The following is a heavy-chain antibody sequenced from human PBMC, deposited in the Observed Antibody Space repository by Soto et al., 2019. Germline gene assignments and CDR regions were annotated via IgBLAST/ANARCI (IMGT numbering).Heavy chain of an antibody. CDR2: IYHSGST. CDR3: ARVSSSSGYYYYGMDV. J-gene: IGHJ6*02. CDR1: GGSISSGGYS. Sequence: QLQLQESGSGLVKPSQTLSLTCAVSGGSISSGGYSWSWIRQPPGKGLEWIGYIYHSGSTYYNPSRQSRVTISVDRSKNQFSLKLSSVTAADTAVYYCARVSSSSGYYYYGMDVWGQGTTVTVSS. D-gene: IGHD6-6*01. V-gene: IGHV4-30-2*01.